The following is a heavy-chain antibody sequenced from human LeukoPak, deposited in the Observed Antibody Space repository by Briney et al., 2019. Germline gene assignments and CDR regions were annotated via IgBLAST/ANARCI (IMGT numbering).Heavy chain of an antibody. V-gene: IGHV3-23*01. Sequence: GGSLRLSCAASGFTFSSYAMSWVRQTPGKGLEWVSAISGSGGSTYYADSVKGRFTISRDNSKNTLYLQMNSLRAEDTAVYYCAKDCSGGSCYEDYWGQGTLVTVSS. D-gene: IGHD2-15*01. J-gene: IGHJ4*02. CDR1: GFTFSSYA. CDR2: ISGSGGST. CDR3: AKDCSGGSCYEDY.